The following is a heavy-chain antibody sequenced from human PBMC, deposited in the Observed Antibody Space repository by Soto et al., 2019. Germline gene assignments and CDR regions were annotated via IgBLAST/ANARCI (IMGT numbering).Heavy chain of an antibody. CDR1: GFTFSSYG. CDR3: AKEVYSSAFDY. Sequence: QVQLVESGGGVVQPGRSLRLSCAASGFTFSSYGMHWVRQAPGKGLEWVAVISYDGSNKYYADSVKGRFTISRDNSKNTLYLQMNSLRAEVTAVYYCAKEVYSSAFDYWGQGTLVTVSS. CDR2: ISYDGSNK. D-gene: IGHD6-25*01. V-gene: IGHV3-30*18. J-gene: IGHJ4*02.